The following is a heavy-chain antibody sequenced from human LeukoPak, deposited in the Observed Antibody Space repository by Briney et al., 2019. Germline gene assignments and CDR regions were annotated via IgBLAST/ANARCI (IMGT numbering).Heavy chain of an antibody. Sequence: ASVKVSCKASGYTFTSYGISWVRQAPGQGLEWMGWISAYNGITNYAQKLQGRVTMTTDTSTSTAYMELRSLRSDDTAVYYCARDRGYYYGSGSYYQASDAFDIWGQGTMVTVSS. CDR1: GYTFTSYG. J-gene: IGHJ3*02. CDR2: ISAYNGIT. D-gene: IGHD3-10*01. V-gene: IGHV1-18*01. CDR3: ARDRGYYYGSGSYYQASDAFDI.